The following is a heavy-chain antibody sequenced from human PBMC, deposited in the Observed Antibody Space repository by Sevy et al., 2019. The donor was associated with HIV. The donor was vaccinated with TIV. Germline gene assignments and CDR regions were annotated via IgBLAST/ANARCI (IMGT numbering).Heavy chain of an antibody. CDR3: ARESRGSLEGFDI. D-gene: IGHD1-26*01. J-gene: IGHJ3*02. CDR1: GFTFSTYW. V-gene: IGHV3-74*01. Sequence: GGSLRLSCAASGFTFSTYWMHWVRQAPGKGLVWVSRINSDGNYRSYVESVEGRFTISRDNAQNTLFLQMSSLRVDDTAVYYCARESRGSLEGFDIWGQGTMVTVSS. CDR2: INSDGNYR.